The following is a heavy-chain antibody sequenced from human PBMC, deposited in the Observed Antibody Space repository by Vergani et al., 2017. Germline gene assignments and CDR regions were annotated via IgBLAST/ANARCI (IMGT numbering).Heavy chain of an antibody. Sequence: QVQLQASGPGRVKPSQTLSLTCTMSGGSISAGYYFWSWIRQPAGKGLEWLGHISASGNSSHSPSLKTRVSMSVDTSQNQFSLTVTSVTAADTAIYFCARRGGGYYGGGKVHPLRTDFDVWGHGTVVTVSS. CDR3: ARRGGGYYGGGKVHPLRTDFDV. CDR2: ISASGNS. D-gene: IGHD4-23*01. V-gene: IGHV4-61*02. J-gene: IGHJ3*01. CDR1: GGSISAGYYF.